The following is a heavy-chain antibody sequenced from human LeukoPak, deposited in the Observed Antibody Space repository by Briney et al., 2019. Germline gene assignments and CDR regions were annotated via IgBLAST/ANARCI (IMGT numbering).Heavy chain of an antibody. V-gene: IGHV3-53*01. CDR1: GVTVSSNY. CDR2: IYSGGST. Sequence: GGSLRLSCAASGVTVSSNYMSWVRQAPGKGLEGVSVIYSGGSTYYADSVKGRFTISRDNSKNRLYLQMNSLRAEDTAVYYCARDRDSPIFGVVLNFWGQGILVTVSS. D-gene: IGHD3-3*01. J-gene: IGHJ4*02. CDR3: ARDRDSPIFGVVLNF.